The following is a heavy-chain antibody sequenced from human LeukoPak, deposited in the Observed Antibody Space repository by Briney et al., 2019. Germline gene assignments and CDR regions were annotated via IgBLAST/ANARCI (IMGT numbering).Heavy chain of an antibody. Sequence: SQTLSLTCAVSGDTVSSNTAAWNWIRQSPSRGLEWLGRTLYRSRWYNDYALSVKSRITINPDTSKNQFSLQLNFVTPEDTAVYYCAREVAGTYAFDYWGQGTLDTVSS. CDR3: AREVAGTYAFDY. CDR2: TLYRSRWYN. D-gene: IGHD6-19*01. J-gene: IGHJ4*02. V-gene: IGHV6-1*01. CDR1: GDTVSSNTAA.